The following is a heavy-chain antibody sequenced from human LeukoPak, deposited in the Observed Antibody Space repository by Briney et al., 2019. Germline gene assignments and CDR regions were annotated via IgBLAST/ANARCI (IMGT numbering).Heavy chain of an antibody. V-gene: IGHV1-2*02. J-gene: IGHJ3*02. CDR2: INPNSGGT. Sequence: ASVKVSCKASGYTFTGYYMHWVRQAPGQGLEWMGWINPNSGGTNYAQKFQGRVTMTRDTSISTAYMELSRLRSDATAVYYCARAPRAVHSKDAFDIWGQGTMVTVSS. CDR1: GYTFTGYY. CDR3: ARAPRAVHSKDAFDI. D-gene: IGHD4-11*01.